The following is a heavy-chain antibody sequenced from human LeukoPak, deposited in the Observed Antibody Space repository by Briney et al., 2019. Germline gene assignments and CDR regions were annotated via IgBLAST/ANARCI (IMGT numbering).Heavy chain of an antibody. CDR3: ARDSPPDY. V-gene: IGHV3-53*01. J-gene: IGHJ4*02. Sequence: GGSLRLSCAASGFTVSRNYMSWVRQAPGKGLEWVSVIYSDGSTYHADSVKGRFTISRDNSKNSLYLQMNSLRAEDTAVYYCARDSPPDYWGQGTLVTVSS. CDR1: GFTVSRNY. CDR2: IYSDGST.